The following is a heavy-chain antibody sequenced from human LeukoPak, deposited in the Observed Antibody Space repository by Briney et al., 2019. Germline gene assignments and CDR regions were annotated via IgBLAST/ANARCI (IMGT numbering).Heavy chain of an antibody. V-gene: IGHV3-30*18. Sequence: GGSLRLSCAASGFTFSTYGMHWVRQAPGKGLEWVAVISFDGRNAYYADSVKGRFTISRDNSRNTLYLQVNSLRAEDTAVYYCAKDESRYCTSPTCYAVDYWGQGALVTVSS. CDR1: GFTFSTYG. CDR3: AKDESRYCTSPTCYAVDY. D-gene: IGHD2-2*01. CDR2: ISFDGRNA. J-gene: IGHJ4*02.